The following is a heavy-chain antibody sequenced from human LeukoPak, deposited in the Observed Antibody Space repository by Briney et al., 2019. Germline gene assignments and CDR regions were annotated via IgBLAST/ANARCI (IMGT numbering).Heavy chain of an antibody. CDR3: ARDYSRGDPDY. CDR1: GYTFTRYG. Sequence: ASVKVSCKASGYTFTRYGISWVRQAPGQGLEWMGWISVYNGNTDYTQKVQGRVTMTTETSTSTAYMELRSLRSDDTAVYYCARDYSRGDPDYWGQGTLVTVSS. V-gene: IGHV1-18*01. D-gene: IGHD6-19*01. J-gene: IGHJ4*02. CDR2: ISVYNGNT.